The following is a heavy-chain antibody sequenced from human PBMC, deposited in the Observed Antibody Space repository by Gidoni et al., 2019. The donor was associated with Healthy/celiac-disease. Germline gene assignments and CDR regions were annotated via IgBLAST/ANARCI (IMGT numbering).Heavy chain of an antibody. CDR3: ARKGLDY. J-gene: IGHJ4*02. CDR2: ISYDGSNK. Sequence: QVQLVASGGGVVQPGRSLRRSCAASGFTFSSYAMHWVRQAPGKGLEWVAVISYDGSNKYYADSVKGRFTISRDNSKNTLYLQMNSLRAEDTAVYYCARKGLDYWGQGTLVTVSS. CDR1: GFTFSSYA. V-gene: IGHV3-30-3*01.